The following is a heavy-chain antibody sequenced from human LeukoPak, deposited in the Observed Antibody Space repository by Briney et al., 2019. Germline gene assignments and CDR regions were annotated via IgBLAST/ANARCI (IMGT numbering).Heavy chain of an antibody. V-gene: IGHV1-69*02. CDR3: ASMEMATIFGAFDI. Sequence: GSSVKVSCKASGGTFISYTISWVRQAPGQGLEWMGRIIPILGIANYAQKFQGRVTITADKSTSTAYMELSSLRSEDTAVYYCASMEMATIFGAFDIWGQGTMVTVSS. D-gene: IGHD5-24*01. J-gene: IGHJ3*02. CDR1: GGTFISYT. CDR2: IIPILGIA.